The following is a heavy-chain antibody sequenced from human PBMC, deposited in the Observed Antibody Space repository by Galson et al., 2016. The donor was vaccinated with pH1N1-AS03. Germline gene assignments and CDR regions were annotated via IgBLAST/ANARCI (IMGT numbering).Heavy chain of an antibody. D-gene: IGHD2-8*01. CDR2: INLKTGGT. Sequence: SVKVSCKASGYSFTDYYMHWVRQAPGQGPEWVGWINLKTGGTKFAQHFQGRVTLTRDTSTRTVYLDLTSLRSDDTAVYYCARPSISLMLNDAFDIWGQGTMVTVSS. CDR3: ARPSISLMLNDAFDI. J-gene: IGHJ3*02. V-gene: IGHV1-2*02. CDR1: GYSFTDYY.